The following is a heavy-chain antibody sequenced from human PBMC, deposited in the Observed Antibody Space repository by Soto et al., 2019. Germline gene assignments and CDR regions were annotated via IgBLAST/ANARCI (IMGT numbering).Heavy chain of an antibody. CDR2: ISWNSDSI. V-gene: IGHV3-9*01. CDR1: GFIFDDFA. D-gene: IGHD3-3*01. Sequence: EAQLVESGGGFVQSGRSLRLSCAGSGFIFDDFAIHWVRQAPGKGLEWVSGISWNSDSIGYADSVKGRFTISRDNAKNSLSLQINSLRPEDTALYYCTKVGGLYDFWSGPLHFDLWGQGTLVTVSS. CDR3: TKVGGLYDFWSGPLHFDL. J-gene: IGHJ4*02.